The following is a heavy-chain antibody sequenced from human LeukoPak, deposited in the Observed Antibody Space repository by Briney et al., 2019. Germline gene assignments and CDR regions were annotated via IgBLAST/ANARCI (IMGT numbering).Heavy chain of an antibody. J-gene: IGHJ4*02. CDR1: GFTFSCYT. CDR3: ARTSGFRFLEWLSGFDY. V-gene: IGHV3-48*01. CDR2: ISGGGSTI. D-gene: IGHD3-3*01. Sequence: GGSLRLSCAASGFTFSCYTMNWVRQAPGKGLEWISYISGGGSTIYYADSVKGRFTISRDSAKNSLFLQMNSLRADDTAVYYCARTSGFRFLEWLSGFDYWGQGALVTVSS.